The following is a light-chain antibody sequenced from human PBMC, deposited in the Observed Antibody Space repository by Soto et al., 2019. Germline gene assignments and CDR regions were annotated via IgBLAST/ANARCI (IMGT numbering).Light chain of an antibody. J-gene: IGLJ1*01. CDR3: RLYVGGRTYL. CDR2: DDT. Sequence: QSVLTQPASVSGSPGQSITISCTGTVGLVSWYQQHPGKVPKLIIYDDTKRPSGVSSRFSGSKSGNTASLTISGLQTEDEADYYCRLYVGGRTYLFGTGTKVTVL. V-gene: IGLV2-23*01. CDR1: VGL.